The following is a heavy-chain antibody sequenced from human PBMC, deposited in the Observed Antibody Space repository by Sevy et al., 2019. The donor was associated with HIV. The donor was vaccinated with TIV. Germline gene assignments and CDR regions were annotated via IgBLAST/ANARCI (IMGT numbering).Heavy chain of an antibody. CDR1: GYSFTSYW. CDR2: IYPGDSDT. D-gene: IGHD6-6*01. V-gene: IGHV5-51*01. CDR3: GGASSSGYFDY. Sequence: GESLKISCKGSGYSFTSYWIGWVRQMSGKGLEWMGIIYPGDSDTRYSPSFPGQVTISADKSISTAYLQWSSLKASDTAMYYCGGASSSGYFDYWGQGTLVTVSS. J-gene: IGHJ4*02.